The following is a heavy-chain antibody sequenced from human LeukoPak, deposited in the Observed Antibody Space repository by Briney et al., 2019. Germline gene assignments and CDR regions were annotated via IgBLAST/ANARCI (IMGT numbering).Heavy chain of an antibody. D-gene: IGHD5-18*01. CDR2: IYPGDSDT. V-gene: IGHV5-51*01. Sequence: RGESLKISCKGSGYSFTSYWIGWVRQMPGKGLEWMGIIYPGDSDTRYSPSFQGQVTISADKSISTAYLQWSSLKASDTAMYYCARQVGYSYGPYYFDYWGQGTLVTVSS. J-gene: IGHJ4*02. CDR1: GYSFTSYW. CDR3: ARQVGYSYGPYYFDY.